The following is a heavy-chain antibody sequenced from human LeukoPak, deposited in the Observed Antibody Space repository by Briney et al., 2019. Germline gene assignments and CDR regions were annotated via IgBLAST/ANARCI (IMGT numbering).Heavy chain of an antibody. J-gene: IGHJ5*02. CDR2: IRSSGDDI. CDR3: ARDLSTFFA. V-gene: IGHV3-11*04. Sequence: GGSLRLSCAASGFTVSSNYMSWVRQVPGKGLEWVSHIRSSGDDIRYADSVKGRFTISRDNAKNSLYLQMNSLRAEDTAVYYCARDLSTFFAWGQGTLVTVSS. D-gene: IGHD3-3*01. CDR1: GFTVSSNY.